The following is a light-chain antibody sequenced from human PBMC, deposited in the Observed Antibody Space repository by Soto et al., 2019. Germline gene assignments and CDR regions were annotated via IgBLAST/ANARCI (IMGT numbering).Light chain of an antibody. V-gene: IGLV2-8*01. CDR2: EVS. CDR1: SSDVGGYNY. Sequence: QSALTQPPSASGSFGQSVTISCTGTSSDVGGYNYVSWYQQHPGKAPKLMIYEVSERPSGVPDRFSGSKSGNTASLTVSGLQADDVADYYCSSYSGTNYHYVFGTGTKVTDL. CDR3: SSYSGTNYHYV. J-gene: IGLJ1*01.